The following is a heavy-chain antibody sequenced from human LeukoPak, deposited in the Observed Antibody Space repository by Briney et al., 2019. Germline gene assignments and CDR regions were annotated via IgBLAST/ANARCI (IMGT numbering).Heavy chain of an antibody. V-gene: IGHV3-23*01. CDR2: ISGSGGST. Sequence: GGSLRLSCAASGFTFSTYAMSWVRQAPGRGLEGVSVISGSGGSTYYADSVKGRFTISRDNSKNTLYLQMNSLRAEDTAVYYCARGPDYGGPLRGQGTLVTVSP. J-gene: IGHJ4*02. CDR3: ARGPDYGGPL. CDR1: GFTFSTYA. D-gene: IGHD4-23*01.